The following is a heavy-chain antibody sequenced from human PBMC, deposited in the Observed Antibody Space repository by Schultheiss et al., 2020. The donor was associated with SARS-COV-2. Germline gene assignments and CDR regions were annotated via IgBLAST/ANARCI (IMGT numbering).Heavy chain of an antibody. CDR3: ARGRKGSPNYYYYYMDV. Sequence: SETLSLTCTVSGGSISSGGYYWSWIRQNPGKGLEWIGYIYYSGSTNYNPSLKSRVTISVDTSKNQFSLKLSSVTAADTAVYYCARGRKGSPNYYYYYMDVWGKGTTVTVSS. CDR1: GGSISSGGYY. CDR2: IYYSGST. V-gene: IGHV4-61*08. D-gene: IGHD3-10*01. J-gene: IGHJ6*03.